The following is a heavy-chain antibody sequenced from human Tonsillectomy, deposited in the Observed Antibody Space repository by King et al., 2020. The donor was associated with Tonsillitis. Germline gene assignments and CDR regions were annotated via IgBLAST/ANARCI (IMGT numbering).Heavy chain of an antibody. CDR3: ATLTVGATPPFDY. D-gene: IGHD1-26*01. CDR2: IHSDGSRT. J-gene: IGHJ4*02. CDR1: GFTFSKYW. Sequence: VQLVESGGGLVQPGGSLRLSCAASGFTFSKYWMHWVRQAPGKGLVRVSRIHSDGSRTNYADSVMGRFTISRDNAKKTLYLQMKSLRAEDTAVYYCATLTVGATPPFDYWGQGTLVTVSS. V-gene: IGHV3-74*01.